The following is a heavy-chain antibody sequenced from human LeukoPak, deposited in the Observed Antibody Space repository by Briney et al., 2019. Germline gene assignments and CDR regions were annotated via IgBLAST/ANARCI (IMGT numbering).Heavy chain of an antibody. D-gene: IGHD6-6*01. J-gene: IGHJ3*02. CDR2: IYYSGST. Sequence: SETLSLTCTVSGGSISSYYWSWIRQPPGKGLEWIGYIYYSGSTNYNPSLKSRVTISVDTSKNQFSLKLSSVTAADTAVYYCARDSSSVDAFDIWGQGTMVTVSS. V-gene: IGHV4-59*01. CDR3: ARDSSSVDAFDI. CDR1: GGSISSYY.